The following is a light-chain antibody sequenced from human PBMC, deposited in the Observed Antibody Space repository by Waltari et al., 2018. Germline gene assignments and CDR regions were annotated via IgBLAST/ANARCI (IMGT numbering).Light chain of an antibody. CDR2: GAS. V-gene: IGKV1-27*01. J-gene: IGKJ4*01. CDR3: QNYHSVPLT. Sequence: DIQMTQSPSSLSASVGVRVTITCRASQDIYNYVAWYHEKPGKVPKLLIYGASSLQSGVPSRFRGGGSGAVFTLSINSLQPEDVATYYCQNYHSVPLTFGGGTRVDIK. CDR1: QDIYNY.